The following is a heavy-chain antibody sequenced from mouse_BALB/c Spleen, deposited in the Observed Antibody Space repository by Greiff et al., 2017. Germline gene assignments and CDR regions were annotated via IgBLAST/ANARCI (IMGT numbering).Heavy chain of an antibody. Sequence: EVKLMESGGGLVKPGGSLKLSCAASGFTFSSYAMSWVRQSPEKRLEWVAEISSGGSYTYYPDTVTGRFTISRDNAKNTLYLEMSSLRSEDTAMYYCARGYDGPHAMDYWGQGTSVTVSS. D-gene: IGHD2-3*01. CDR3: ARGYDGPHAMDY. CDR2: ISSGGSYT. CDR1: GFTFSSYA. V-gene: IGHV5-9-4*01. J-gene: IGHJ4*01.